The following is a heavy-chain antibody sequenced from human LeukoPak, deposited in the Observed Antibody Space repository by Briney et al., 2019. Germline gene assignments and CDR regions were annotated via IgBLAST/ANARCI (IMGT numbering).Heavy chain of an antibody. CDR1: GYTFTNYD. J-gene: IGHJ6*03. V-gene: IGHV1-8*01. CDR2: MNPNSGKT. CDR3: ARDPYSGSYGPYYYYYMDV. D-gene: IGHD1-26*01. Sequence: ASVKVSCKASGYTFTNYDINWVRQAAGQGLEWMGYMNPNSGKTGYAQKFQGRITMTSDTSISTAYMELSSLRSEDTAVYYCARDPYSGSYGPYYYYYMDVWGKGTTVTISS.